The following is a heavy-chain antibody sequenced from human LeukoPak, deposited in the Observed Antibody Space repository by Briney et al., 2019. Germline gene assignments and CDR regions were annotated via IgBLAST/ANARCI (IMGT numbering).Heavy chain of an antibody. Sequence: SETLSLTCTVSGGSISSSSYYWGWIRQPPGKGLEWIGSIYYSGSTYYNPSLKSRVTISVDTSKNQFSLKLSSVTAADTAVYYCAGSTYDNWFDPWGQGTLVTVSS. CDR2: IYYSGST. CDR3: AGSTYDNWFDP. D-gene: IGHD2-8*01. CDR1: GGSISSSSYY. V-gene: IGHV4-39*01. J-gene: IGHJ5*02.